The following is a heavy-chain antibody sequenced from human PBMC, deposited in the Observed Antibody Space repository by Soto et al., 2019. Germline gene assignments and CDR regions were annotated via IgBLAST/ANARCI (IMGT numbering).Heavy chain of an antibody. Sequence: SETLSLTCTVSGCSISSYYWSWIRQPPGKGLEWIGYIYYSGSTNYNPSLKSRVTISVDTSKNQFSLKLSSVTAADTAVYYCARDKARYYYGSGSSTLFHYWGQGTLVTVSS. CDR3: ARDKARYYYGSGSSTLFHY. V-gene: IGHV4-59*12. CDR2: IYYSGST. J-gene: IGHJ4*02. D-gene: IGHD3-10*01. CDR1: GCSISSYY.